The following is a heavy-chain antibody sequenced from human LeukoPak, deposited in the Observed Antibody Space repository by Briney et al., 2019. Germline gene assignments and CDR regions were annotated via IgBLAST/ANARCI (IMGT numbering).Heavy chain of an antibody. CDR1: GFTFTSYS. D-gene: IGHD3-9*01. V-gene: IGHV3-48*04. Sequence: PGGSLRLSCAASGFTFTSYSMNWVRQAPGKGLEWVSYISDSSSTIYYADSVKGRLTISRDNAKNSLYLQMNSLRAEDTAVYYCARWGATGYGDYWGQGILVTVSS. J-gene: IGHJ4*02. CDR3: ARWGATGYGDY. CDR2: ISDSSSTI.